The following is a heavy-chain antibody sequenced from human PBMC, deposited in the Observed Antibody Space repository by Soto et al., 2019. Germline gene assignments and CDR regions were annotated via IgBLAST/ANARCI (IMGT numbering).Heavy chain of an antibody. D-gene: IGHD3-3*01. CDR2: IIPIPDIT. Sequence: QVQLVQSGAEVRKPGSSVKVSCKAPGGTFSTYIISWVRQAPGQGLEWMGRIIPIPDITNYAQKFQGRVTVTADRYTSTAYMELTSLKSEDKAVYYCARDRITTRGDAFDLWGQGTMVTVSS. CDR3: ARDRITTRGDAFDL. J-gene: IGHJ3*01. V-gene: IGHV1-69*08. CDR1: GGTFSTYI.